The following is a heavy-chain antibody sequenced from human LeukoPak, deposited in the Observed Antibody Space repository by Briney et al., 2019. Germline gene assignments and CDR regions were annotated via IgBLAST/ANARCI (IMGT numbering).Heavy chain of an antibody. CDR3: ARGRYGDYVWVY. D-gene: IGHD4-17*01. J-gene: IGHJ4*02. CDR2: IIPIFGTA. V-gene: IGHV1-69*13. Sequence: SVKVSCKASGGTFSSYAISWVRQAPGQGLEWMGGIIPIFGTANYAQKFQGGVTITADESTSTAYMELSSLRSEDTAVYYCARGRYGDYVWVYWGQGTLVTVSS. CDR1: GGTFSSYA.